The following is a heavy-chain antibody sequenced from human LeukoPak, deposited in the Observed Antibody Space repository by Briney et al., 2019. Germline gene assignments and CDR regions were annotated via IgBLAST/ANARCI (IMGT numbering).Heavy chain of an antibody. V-gene: IGHV1-2*02. CDR3: ASNVLRYFVWNPFDY. D-gene: IGHD3-9*01. CDR2: INPNSGGT. CDR1: GYTYTGYH. J-gene: IGHJ4*02. Sequence: ASVKGSCKASGYTYTGYHMHWVRQAPGQGLEWMGGINPNSGGTNYAQKIQGRVTMTRATSIRTAYMELSRLRSDDTAVYYCASNVLRYFVWNPFDYWGQGTLVTVSS.